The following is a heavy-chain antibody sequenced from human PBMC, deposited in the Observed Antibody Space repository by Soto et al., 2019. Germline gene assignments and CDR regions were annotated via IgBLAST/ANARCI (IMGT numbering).Heavy chain of an antibody. J-gene: IGHJ5*02. Sequence: PSETLSLTCTVSGGSISSGGYYWSWIRQHPGKGLEWIGYIYYSGSTYYNPSLKSRVTISVDTSKNQFSLKLSSVTAADTAVYYCARFGVAPTVTYPTNWFDPWGQGTLVTVSS. CDR3: ARFGVAPTVTYPTNWFDP. CDR2: IYYSGST. V-gene: IGHV4-31*03. CDR1: GGSISSGGYY. D-gene: IGHD2-8*01.